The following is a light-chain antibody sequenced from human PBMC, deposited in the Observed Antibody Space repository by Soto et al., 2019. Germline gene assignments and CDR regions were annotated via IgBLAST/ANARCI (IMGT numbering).Light chain of an antibody. CDR1: SSNIGAGFD. CDR3: QSYDSGVSASV. CDR2: SDV. Sequence: QSALTQPPSVSGAPGQRVSISCSGSSSNIGAGFDVHWYQQSPGAAPKLLIYSDVNRPSGVPYRFSASKSGTSASLTITGLQTEDEAHYYCQSYDSGVSASVFGGGTKLTVL. V-gene: IGLV1-40*01. J-gene: IGLJ2*01.